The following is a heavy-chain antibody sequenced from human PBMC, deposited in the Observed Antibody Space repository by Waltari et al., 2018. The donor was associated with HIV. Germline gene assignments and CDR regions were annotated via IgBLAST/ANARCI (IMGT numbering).Heavy chain of an antibody. J-gene: IGHJ4*02. Sequence: EVQLVESGGGLVQPGGSLRLSCAASGFTFSSYWMSWVRQAPGKGREGVANIKQDGSEKYYVDLVNGRFTISRDNAENSLYLQMNSLRAEDTAVYYCARGGFYGSGSKVNWGQGTLVTVSS. CDR2: IKQDGSEK. CDR3: ARGGFYGSGSKVN. D-gene: IGHD3-10*01. CDR1: GFTFSSYW. V-gene: IGHV3-7*04.